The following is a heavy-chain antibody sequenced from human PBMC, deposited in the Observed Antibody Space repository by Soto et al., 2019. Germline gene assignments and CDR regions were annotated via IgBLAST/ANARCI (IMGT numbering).Heavy chain of an antibody. J-gene: IGHJ4*02. D-gene: IGHD5-18*01. CDR1: GYTFTSYA. V-gene: IGHV1-3*01. CDR3: ARVGTSYGYGN. Sequence: QVQLVQSGAEVKKPGASVKVSCKASGYTFTSYAMHWVRQAPGQRLEWMGWINAGNGNTKYSQKFQGRVTITRDTSASTAYRELSSLRSEDTAVYYCARVGTSYGYGNWGQGTLVTVSS. CDR2: INAGNGNT.